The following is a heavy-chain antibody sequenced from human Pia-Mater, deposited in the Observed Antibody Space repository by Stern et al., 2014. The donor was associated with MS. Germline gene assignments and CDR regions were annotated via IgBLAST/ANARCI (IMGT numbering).Heavy chain of an antibody. CDR2: INPSGGST. CDR1: GYTFTNYY. J-gene: IGHJ4*02. V-gene: IGHV1-46*01. D-gene: IGHD6-6*01. CDR3: ARDSAARLSDY. Sequence: QVQLLESGAEVKKSGASVKLSCKASGYTFTNYYMHWVRKAPGHGIEWMGIINPSGGSTSYAQKFQDRVTMTSDSSSSTVFMELSSLRSDDTAVYYCARDSAARLSDYWGQGTLVTVSS.